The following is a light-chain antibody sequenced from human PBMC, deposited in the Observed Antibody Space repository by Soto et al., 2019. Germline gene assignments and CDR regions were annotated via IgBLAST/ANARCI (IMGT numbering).Light chain of an antibody. CDR2: DAS. CDR1: QDISNY. J-gene: IGKJ2*01. CDR3: QQYDNLSYT. Sequence: DLQMTQSPSSLSASVGDRATITCQASQDISNYLNWYQQKPGKAPKLLIYDASNLETGVPSRFSGSGSGTDFTFTISSLQPEDIATYYCQQYDNLSYTFGQGTKLEIK. V-gene: IGKV1-33*01.